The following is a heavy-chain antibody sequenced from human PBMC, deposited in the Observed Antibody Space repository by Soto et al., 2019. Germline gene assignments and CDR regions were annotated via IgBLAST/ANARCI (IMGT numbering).Heavy chain of an antibody. V-gene: IGHV4-39*01. D-gene: IGHD2-21*01. CDR2: VYYSGGA. CDR1: GVSIHNSHSF. Sequence: SETLSLTCAVSGVSIHNSHSFWGWIRQPPGKGLEFIANVYYSGGAHYNPSFKSRVTISVDTAANQVSLRMSSVTAADTAVYFCGRVVEGATRHTDFDSWGQGTLVTVSS. J-gene: IGHJ5*01. CDR3: GRVVEGATRHTDFDS.